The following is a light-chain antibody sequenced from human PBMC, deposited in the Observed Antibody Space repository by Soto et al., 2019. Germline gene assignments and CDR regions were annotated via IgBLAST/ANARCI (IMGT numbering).Light chain of an antibody. Sequence: EIVLTQSPGTLSLSPGERATLSCRASQSVSSSYLARYQQKPGQAPRLLIYGAPSRATGIPARFSGSGSGADFTLTIGRLGPEDFAAYYCQQYGSGVTFGGGTKVEIK. V-gene: IGKV3-20*01. CDR1: QSVSSSY. J-gene: IGKJ4*01. CDR2: GAP. CDR3: QQYGSGVT.